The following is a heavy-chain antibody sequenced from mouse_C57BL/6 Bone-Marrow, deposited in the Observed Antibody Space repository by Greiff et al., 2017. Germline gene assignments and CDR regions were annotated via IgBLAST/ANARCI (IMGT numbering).Heavy chain of an antibody. CDR1: GYTFTSYW. Sequence: VQLQQPGAELVKPGASVKLSCKASGYTFTSYWMQWVKQRPGQGLEWIGEIDPSDSYTNYNQKFKGKATLTVDTSSSTAYMQLSSLTSEVSAVYYCARQQLRHYFDYWGQGTTLTVSS. V-gene: IGHV1-50*01. CDR2: IDPSDSYT. D-gene: IGHD3-2*02. CDR3: ARQQLRHYFDY. J-gene: IGHJ2*01.